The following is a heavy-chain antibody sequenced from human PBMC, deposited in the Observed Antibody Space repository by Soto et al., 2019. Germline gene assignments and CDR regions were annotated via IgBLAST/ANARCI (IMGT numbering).Heavy chain of an antibody. CDR3: ARHVVVVVADTSFYGMDV. CDR1: GYSFTSYY. V-gene: IGHV1-46*01. D-gene: IGHD2-15*01. J-gene: IGHJ6*02. CDR2: INPDGGST. Sequence: QVQLVQSGTEVMKPGASVKVSCKASGYSFTSYYIQWVRQAPGQGLEWMGIINPDGGSTSYAQKFQDRVTMTRETSANTVYMEVSSLRSEDTAVYYCARHVVVVVADTSFYGMDVWGQGTTVTVSS.